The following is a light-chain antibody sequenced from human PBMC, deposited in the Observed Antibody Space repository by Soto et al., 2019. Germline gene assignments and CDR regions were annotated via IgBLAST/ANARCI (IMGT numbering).Light chain of an antibody. V-gene: IGKV3-15*01. J-gene: IGKJ4*01. CDR1: QSVSSY. Sequence: ELVVTQSPATLSVSPGERATLPCRASQSVSSYLAWYQQKPGQAPRLLIYGASTRATGIPARFSGSGSGTEFILTISSLQSEDFAVYYCQQFSKWPLTFGGGTKVDIK. CDR2: GAS. CDR3: QQFSKWPLT.